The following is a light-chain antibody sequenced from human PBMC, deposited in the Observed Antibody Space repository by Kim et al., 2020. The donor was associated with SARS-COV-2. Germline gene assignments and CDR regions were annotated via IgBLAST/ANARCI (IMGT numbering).Light chain of an antibody. J-gene: IGLJ2*01. V-gene: IGLV3-19*01. CDR3: NSRDSNDNVV. Sequence: VALGQTVRIICQGYSLRSYYATWYQQKPGQAPILVIYGKNNRPSGIPDRFSGSSSGNTASLTITGTQAGDEADYYCNSRDSNDNVVFGGGTQLTVL. CDR1: SLRSYY. CDR2: GKN.